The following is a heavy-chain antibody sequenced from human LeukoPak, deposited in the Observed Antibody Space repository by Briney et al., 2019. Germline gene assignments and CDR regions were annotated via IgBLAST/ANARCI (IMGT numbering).Heavy chain of an antibody. J-gene: IGHJ6*02. V-gene: IGHV3-21*01. D-gene: IGHD3-10*01. CDR2: ITTSGYI. CDR3: AREGVGMDV. CDR1: GFTFSSYS. Sequence: GGSLRLSCAASGFTFSSYSMIWVRQAPGKGLEWVSSITTSGYIYYADSVKGRFTISRDNAKNSLYLQMNSLRAEDTAVYYCAREGVGMDVWGQGTTVTVSS.